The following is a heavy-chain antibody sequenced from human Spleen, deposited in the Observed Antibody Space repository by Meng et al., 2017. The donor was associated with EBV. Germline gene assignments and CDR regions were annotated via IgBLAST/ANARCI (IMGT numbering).Heavy chain of an antibody. CDR2: IKSNPDGGTA. V-gene: IGHV3-15*01. Sequence: EVQLVESGGGLVKPGGSLRVSCAASGLTFIFSNGWMTWVRQGPGKGLEWVGRIKSNPDGGTADYAAPVKGRFTISRDDSKKMLYLEMNSLKTEDTAVYYCTTGGPDIGGLPLDHWGQGTLVTVSS. CDR3: TTGGPDIGGLPLDH. D-gene: IGHD3-16*01. CDR1: GLTFIFSNGW. J-gene: IGHJ4*02.